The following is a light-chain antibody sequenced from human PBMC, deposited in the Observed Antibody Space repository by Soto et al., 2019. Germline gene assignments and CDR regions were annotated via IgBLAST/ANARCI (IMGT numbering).Light chain of an antibody. J-gene: IGKJ5*01. CDR3: QQCNSYPIT. CDR2: KAS. Sequence: DIQMTQSPSTLSASVGDRVTITCRASQNIYTWLAWYQQKPGKAPKLLIYKASNLQRGVPSRFSGSGSGTEFTLTINSLQPDDFTTYYCQQCNSYPITFGQGTRLEIK. V-gene: IGKV1-5*03. CDR1: QNIYTW.